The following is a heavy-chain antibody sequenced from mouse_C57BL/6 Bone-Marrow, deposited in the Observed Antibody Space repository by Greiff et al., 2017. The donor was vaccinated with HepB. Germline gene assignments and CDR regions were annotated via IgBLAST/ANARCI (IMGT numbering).Heavy chain of an antibody. CDR3: ARGDDYDEAWFAY. J-gene: IGHJ3*01. D-gene: IGHD2-4*01. Sequence: VQLQQPGAELVKPGASVKLSCKASGYTFTSYWMHWVKQRPGQGLEWIGMIHPNSGSTNYNEKFKSKATLTVDKSSSTADMQLSSLTSEDSAVYYCARGDDYDEAWFAYWGQGTLVTVSA. V-gene: IGHV1-64*01. CDR1: GYTFTSYW. CDR2: IHPNSGST.